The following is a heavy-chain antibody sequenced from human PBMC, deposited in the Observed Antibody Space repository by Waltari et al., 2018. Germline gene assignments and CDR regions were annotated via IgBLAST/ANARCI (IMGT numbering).Heavy chain of an antibody. Sequence: QVQLVQSGAEVKKPGASVKVSCKASGYSFNDYYIYWVRQAPGQGLDWMGRINPNNGDTAYAQRFQGSVTRTRDTSISTAYMELSSLTSDDTAVYYCATTGDLYYENSRYGLLGYWGQGTRVTVSS. CDR1: GYSFNDYY. CDR2: INPNNGDT. D-gene: IGHD3-22*01. CDR3: ATTGDLYYENSRYGLLGY. J-gene: IGHJ4*02. V-gene: IGHV1-2*06.